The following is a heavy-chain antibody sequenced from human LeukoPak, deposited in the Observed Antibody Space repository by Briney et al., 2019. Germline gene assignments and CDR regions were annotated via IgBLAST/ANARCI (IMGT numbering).Heavy chain of an antibody. D-gene: IGHD4-23*01. V-gene: IGHV4-39*07. Sequence: SETLSLTCTVSGGSISSSSYYWGWIRQPPGKGLEWIGSIYYSGSTYYNPSLKSRVTISVDTSKNQFSLKLSSVTAADTAVYYCARGTYGGNSITPFDYWGQGTLVTVSS. J-gene: IGHJ4*02. CDR3: ARGTYGGNSITPFDY. CDR2: IYYSGST. CDR1: GGSISSSSYY.